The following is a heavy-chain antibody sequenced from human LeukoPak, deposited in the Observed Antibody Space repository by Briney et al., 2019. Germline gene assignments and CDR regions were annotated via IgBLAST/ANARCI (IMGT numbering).Heavy chain of an antibody. J-gene: IGHJ6*03. V-gene: IGHV4-39*01. Sequence: SETLSLTCTVSGGSIGTTNYYWGWLRQPPGKGLEWIGSIYYSETTYDNPSLESRVTITIETSKNQFSLSLSSVTAADTAVYYCARQRADYFYYYVDVWGKGTTVTVS. CDR3: ARQRADYFYYYVDV. CDR1: GGSIGTTNYY. D-gene: IGHD3-9*01. CDR2: IYYSETT.